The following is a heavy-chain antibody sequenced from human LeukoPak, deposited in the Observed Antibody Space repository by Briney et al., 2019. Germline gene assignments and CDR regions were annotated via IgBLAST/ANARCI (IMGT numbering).Heavy chain of an antibody. CDR3: ASSRVDFWYFDL. J-gene: IGHJ2*01. D-gene: IGHD2-15*01. CDR1: GFPFSTYW. Sequence: PGGSLRLSCAASGFPFSTYWMSWIRQPPGKGLEWIGYIYYSGSTNYNPSLKSRVTISVDTSKNQFSLKLSSVTAADTAVYYCASSRVDFWYFDLWGRGTLVTVSS. V-gene: IGHV4-59*01. CDR2: IYYSGST.